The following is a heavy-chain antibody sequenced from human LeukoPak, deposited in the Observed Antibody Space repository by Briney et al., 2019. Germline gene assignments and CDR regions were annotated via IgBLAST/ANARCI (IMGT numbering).Heavy chain of an antibody. Sequence: PSETLSLTCTVSGGSISSGGYYWSWIRQHPGKGLEWIGYIYYSGSTYYNPSLKSRVTISVDTSKNQFSLKLSSVTAADTAVYYCARAQTYYDFRSGYSGFDWFDPWGQGTLVTVSS. CDR2: IYYSGST. V-gene: IGHV4-31*03. CDR3: ARAQTYYDFRSGYSGFDWFDP. J-gene: IGHJ5*02. D-gene: IGHD3-3*01. CDR1: GGSISSGGYY.